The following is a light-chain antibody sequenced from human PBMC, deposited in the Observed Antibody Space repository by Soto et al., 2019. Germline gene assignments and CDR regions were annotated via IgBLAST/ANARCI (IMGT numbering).Light chain of an antibody. Sequence: DIQMTQSPSTLSASVGDRVTITCRASQTVNTWLAWYQQKPGKAPKVLIFDASSLKTGVPLRFSGSGSGTNFTLTISNLHPEDFATYSCQQTYRIPLTFGGGTKVDIK. CDR1: QTVNTW. J-gene: IGKJ4*01. CDR3: QQTYRIPLT. CDR2: DAS. V-gene: IGKV1-5*01.